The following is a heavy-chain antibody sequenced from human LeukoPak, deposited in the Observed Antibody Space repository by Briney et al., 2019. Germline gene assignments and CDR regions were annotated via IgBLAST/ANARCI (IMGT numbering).Heavy chain of an antibody. J-gene: IGHJ4*02. Sequence: GGSLRLSCAAAGLTLSSNYMTWVRQVPGEGLEWVSVFYNGINTYYADSVKGRFTTSRDNSKNTLYLQMNSLRVEDTAVYFCARVGSGNTYGYADYWGQGTLVTVSS. V-gene: IGHV3-66*01. CDR1: GLTLSSNY. D-gene: IGHD5-18*01. CDR2: FYNGINT. CDR3: ARVGSGNTYGYADY.